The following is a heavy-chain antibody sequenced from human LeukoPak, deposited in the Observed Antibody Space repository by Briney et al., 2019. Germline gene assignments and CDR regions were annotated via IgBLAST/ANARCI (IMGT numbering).Heavy chain of an antibody. CDR1: GYTFTSYD. Sequence: ASVKVSCKTSGYTFTSYDINWVRQAAGQGLEWMGWMNPNNGDTGYAQRFQGRVTITRNTSIRTAYMELSSLRSEDTAVYYCARASINYYDSRDAFEIWGLGTMVTVSS. CDR2: MNPNNGDT. V-gene: IGHV1-8*03. D-gene: IGHD3-22*01. J-gene: IGHJ3*02. CDR3: ARASINYYDSRDAFEI.